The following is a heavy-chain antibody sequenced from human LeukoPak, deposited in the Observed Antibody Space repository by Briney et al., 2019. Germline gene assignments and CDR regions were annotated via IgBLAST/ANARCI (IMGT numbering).Heavy chain of an antibody. J-gene: IGHJ5*02. CDR1: GVSTSTTSEY. CDR3: ARSSGAKFDP. Sequence: SETLSLTCTVSGVSTSTTSEYWSWVRQTPGKGLEWIGSIYYSGSTQYNPSLQSRVTIDIDTSKNEYSLRLNSVTAADTAVYYCARSSGAKFDPWGQGTLVIVSS. V-gene: IGHV4-39*01. CDR2: IYYSGST. D-gene: IGHD4/OR15-4a*01.